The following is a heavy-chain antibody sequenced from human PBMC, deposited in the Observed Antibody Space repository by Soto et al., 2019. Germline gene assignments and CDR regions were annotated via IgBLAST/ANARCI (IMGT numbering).Heavy chain of an antibody. Sequence: ASVKVSCKASGYTFTSYGISWVRQAPGQGLEWMGWISAYNGNTNYAQKLQGRVTMTTDTSTSTAYMELRSLRSDDTAVYYCARETKYYDFWSGPRAFGIWGQGKMVTVS. D-gene: IGHD3-3*01. CDR3: ARETKYYDFWSGPRAFGI. V-gene: IGHV1-18*01. J-gene: IGHJ3*02. CDR2: ISAYNGNT. CDR1: GYTFTSYG.